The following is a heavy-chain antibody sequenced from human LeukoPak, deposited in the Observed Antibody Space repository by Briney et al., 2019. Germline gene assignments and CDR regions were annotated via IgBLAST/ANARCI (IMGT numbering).Heavy chain of an antibody. V-gene: IGHV4-39*07. Sequence: SETLSLTCTVSGGSISSSSYYWGWIRQPPGKGLEWIGSIYYSGSTYYNPSLKSRVTISVDTSKNQFSLKLSSVTAADTAVYYCARAHNWFDPWGQGTLVTVSS. CDR1: GGSISSSSYY. CDR2: IYYSGST. CDR3: ARAHNWFDP. J-gene: IGHJ5*02.